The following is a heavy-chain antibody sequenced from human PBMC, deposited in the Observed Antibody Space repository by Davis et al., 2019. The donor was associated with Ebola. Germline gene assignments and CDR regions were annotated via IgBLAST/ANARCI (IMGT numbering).Heavy chain of an antibody. Sequence: PSETLSLTCTVSGGSISSSSYYWAWIRQPPGKGLEWIGSLYYSGSTYYNPSLKSRVTISLDTSNNQLSLKLSSVTAADTAVYYCASDQYHISWYKYRGQGTLVTVSS. CDR1: GGSISSSSYY. CDR2: LYYSGST. CDR3: ASDQYHISWYKY. J-gene: IGHJ4*02. V-gene: IGHV4-39*07. D-gene: IGHD6-13*01.